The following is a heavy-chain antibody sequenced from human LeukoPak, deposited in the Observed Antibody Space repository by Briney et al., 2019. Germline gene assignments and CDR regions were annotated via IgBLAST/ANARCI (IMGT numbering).Heavy chain of an antibody. Sequence: SETLSLTCTVSGGSISSGSYYWSWIRQPAGKGLEWIGRIYTSGSTNYNPSLKSRVTISVDTSKNQFSLKLSSVTAADTAVYYCARHLAGWAAAGCFDYWGQGTLVTVSS. CDR3: ARHLAGWAAAGCFDY. J-gene: IGHJ4*02. CDR2: IYTSGST. D-gene: IGHD6-13*01. V-gene: IGHV4-61*02. CDR1: GGSISSGSYY.